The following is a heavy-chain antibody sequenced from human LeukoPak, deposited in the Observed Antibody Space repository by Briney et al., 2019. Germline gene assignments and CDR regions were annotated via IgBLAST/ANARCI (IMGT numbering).Heavy chain of an antibody. D-gene: IGHD6-19*01. CDR2: IYPGDSDT. J-gene: IGHJ4*02. CDR1: GYSFTNYW. Sequence: GESLKISCKGSGYSFTNYWIAWVRQMPGKGLEWMGIIYPGDSDTRYSPSFQGQVTISADNSISTAYLQWSSLKASDTAIFYCAKWGIAVTGTSPGFDLWGQGTLVTVSS. CDR3: AKWGIAVTGTSPGFDL. V-gene: IGHV5-51*01.